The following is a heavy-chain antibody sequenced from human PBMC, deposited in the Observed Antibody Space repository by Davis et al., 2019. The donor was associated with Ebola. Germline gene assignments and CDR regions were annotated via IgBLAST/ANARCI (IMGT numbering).Heavy chain of an antibody. V-gene: IGHV4-34*01. J-gene: IGHJ5*02. Sequence: PSETLSLTCAVYGGSFSGYYWSWIRQPPGKGLEWIGEINHSGSTNYNPSLKSRVTISVDTSKNQFSLKLSSVTAADTAVYYCARVSYDFWSGQNSNWFDPWGQGTLVTVSS. CDR3: ARVSYDFWSGQNSNWFDP. D-gene: IGHD3-3*01. CDR2: INHSGST. CDR1: GGSFSGYY.